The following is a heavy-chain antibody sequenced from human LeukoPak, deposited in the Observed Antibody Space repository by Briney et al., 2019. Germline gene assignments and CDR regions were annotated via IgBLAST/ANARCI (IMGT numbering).Heavy chain of an antibody. CDR3: AKDTGSGWYPSSYNWFDP. J-gene: IGHJ5*02. CDR1: GFTFTFYW. D-gene: IGHD6-19*01. Sequence: GGSLRLSCAASGFTFTFYWMSWVRQSPGKGLEWVANIKQDGSETHYVDSVKGRFTISRDNAKNSLYLQMNSLRAENTALYYCAKDTGSGWYPSSYNWFDPWGQGTLVTVSS. CDR2: IKQDGSET. V-gene: IGHV3-7*03.